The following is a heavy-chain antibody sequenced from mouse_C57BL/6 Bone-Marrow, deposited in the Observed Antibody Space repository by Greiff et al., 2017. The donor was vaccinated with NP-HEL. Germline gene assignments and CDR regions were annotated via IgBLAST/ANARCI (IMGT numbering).Heavy chain of an antibody. V-gene: IGHV5-16*01. Sequence: EVKLVESEGGLVQPGSSLKLSCTASGFTFSDYYMAWVRPVPDKGLEWVANINYDGSSTYYLDSLKSRFIISRDNAKNILYLQMSSLKSEDTATYYCARDRLNYCDYWGQGTTLTVSS. CDR2: INYDGSST. J-gene: IGHJ2*01. CDR1: GFTFSDYY. CDR3: ARDRLNYCDY.